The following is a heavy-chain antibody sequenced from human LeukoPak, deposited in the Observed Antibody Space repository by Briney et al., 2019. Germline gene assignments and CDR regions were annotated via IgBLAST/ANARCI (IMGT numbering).Heavy chain of an antibody. CDR1: GFAFSSYA. CDR2: ISYDGSNK. V-gene: IGHV3-30*04. Sequence: GGSLRLSCAASGFAFSSYAMHWVRQAPGKGLEWVAVISYDGSNKYYADSVKGRFTISRDNSKNTLYLQTNSLRAEDTAVYYCTRGVIPWSVTTCWFDPWGQGTLVTVSS. D-gene: IGHD4-11*01. J-gene: IGHJ5*02. CDR3: TRGVIPWSVTTCWFDP.